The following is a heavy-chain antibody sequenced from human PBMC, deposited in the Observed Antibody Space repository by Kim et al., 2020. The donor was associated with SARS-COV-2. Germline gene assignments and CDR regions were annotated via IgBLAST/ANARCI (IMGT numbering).Heavy chain of an antibody. J-gene: IGHJ4*02. V-gene: IGHV1-2*06. CDR1: GYTFTDNF. D-gene: IGHD3-3*01. Sequence: ASVKVSCKASGYTFTDNFLHWVRQAPGQGLEWMGRINPKSDGRNYAQKFQGRVTMTRDTSSTTAYMELSRLTSDDTAIYYCARETEVTWSRYFDYWGQGT. CDR2: INPKSDGR. CDR3: ARETEVTWSRYFDY.